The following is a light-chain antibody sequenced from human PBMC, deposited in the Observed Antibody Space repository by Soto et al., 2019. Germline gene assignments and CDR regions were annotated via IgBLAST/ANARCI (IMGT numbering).Light chain of an antibody. Sequence: SYELTQPPSVSVAPGKTAMITCGGDNIGSKSEHWYQQKPGQAPVVVINYNSDRPSGIPDRFSGSNSGSTATLTITRVEAGDEAEYYCQVWDRSSDHVVFGGGTKLTVL. V-gene: IGLV3-21*04. CDR3: QVWDRSSDHVV. CDR2: YNS. J-gene: IGLJ2*01. CDR1: NIGSKS.